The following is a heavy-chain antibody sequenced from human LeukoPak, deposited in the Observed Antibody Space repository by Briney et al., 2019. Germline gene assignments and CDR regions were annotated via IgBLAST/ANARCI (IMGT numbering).Heavy chain of an antibody. Sequence: GGSLRLSCAASGFTFSSYAMTWVRQAPGKGLEWVSTFSTNGGDTFYADSVKGRFTISRDNSKNTLYLQMNGLRAEDTAVYYCARHPAWQWLVRGFDYWGQGTLVTVSS. D-gene: IGHD6-19*01. CDR1: GFTFSSYA. J-gene: IGHJ4*02. CDR3: ARHPAWQWLVRGFDY. CDR2: FSTNGGDT. V-gene: IGHV3-23*01.